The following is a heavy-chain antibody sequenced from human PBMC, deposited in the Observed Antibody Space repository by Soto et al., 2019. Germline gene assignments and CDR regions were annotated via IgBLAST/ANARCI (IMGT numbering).Heavy chain of an antibody. Sequence: PSETLSLTCTVSGDSMSRYYWSWIRRPPKKGLEWIGYIHYSGSTDHNPSLKSRVIISVDTSKNQFSLRLSSVTAADTAVYYCARERCSGGSCAFDIWGQGTMVTV. V-gene: IGHV4-59*01. D-gene: IGHD2-15*01. CDR2: IHYSGST. CDR3: ARERCSGGSCAFDI. J-gene: IGHJ3*02. CDR1: GDSMSRYY.